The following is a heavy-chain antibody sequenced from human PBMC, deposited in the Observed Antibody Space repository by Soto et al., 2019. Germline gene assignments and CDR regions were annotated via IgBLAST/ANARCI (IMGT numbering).Heavy chain of an antibody. CDR2: IYYSGRT. V-gene: IGHV4-61*01. CDR3: ARGVGTAWPHDS. J-gene: IGHJ4*02. D-gene: IGHD2-21*02. CDR1: GASVSSASYY. Sequence: LSLTCTVSGASVSSASYYWSWIRQPPGKGLEWIGYIYYSGRTDYNPSLKSRVTISLDTSKNQFSLKLSSVTAADTAVYYCARGVGTAWPHDSWGQGALVTVSS.